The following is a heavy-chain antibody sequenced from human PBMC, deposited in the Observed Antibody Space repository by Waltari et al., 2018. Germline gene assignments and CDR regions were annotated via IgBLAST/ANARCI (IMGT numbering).Heavy chain of an antibody. D-gene: IGHD1-1*01. V-gene: IGHV4-59*08. CDR3: ARGGFGWNLAPGAFDI. CDR1: GGSISSYY. Sequence: QVQLQESGPGLVKPSETLSLTCTVSGGSISSYYWSWIRQPPGKGLEWIGYIYYSGSTNYNPSLKSRVTISVDTSKNQFSLKLSSVTAADTAVYYCARGGFGWNLAPGAFDIWGQGTMVTVSS. J-gene: IGHJ3*02. CDR2: IYYSGST.